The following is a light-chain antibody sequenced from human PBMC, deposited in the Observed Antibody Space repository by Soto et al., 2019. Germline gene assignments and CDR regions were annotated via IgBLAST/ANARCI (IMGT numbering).Light chain of an antibody. Sequence: SVLPKPPPASVSPGQSVTISCTGTSSDVGAYNYVSWCQQLPGKAPKLIIYEVSKRPSGVPDRFSGSKSGNTASLTVSGLQAEDEADYYCTSYAGTYSFFYVFGTGTKVTVL. CDR3: TSYAGTYSFFYV. CDR2: EVS. J-gene: IGLJ1*01. CDR1: SSDVGAYNY. V-gene: IGLV2-8*01.